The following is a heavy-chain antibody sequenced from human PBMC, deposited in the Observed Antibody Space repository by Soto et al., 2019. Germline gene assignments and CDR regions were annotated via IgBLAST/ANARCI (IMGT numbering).Heavy chain of an antibody. Sequence: SETLSLTCTVSGGSISSGDYYWSWIRQPPGKGLEWIGYIYYSGSTYYNPSLKSRVTISVDTSKNQFSLKLSSVTAADTAVYYCARAGYYYDSSGYYYSALDYWGQGTLVTVSS. J-gene: IGHJ4*02. D-gene: IGHD3-22*01. V-gene: IGHV4-30-4*01. CDR3: ARAGYYYDSSGYYYSALDY. CDR2: IYYSGST. CDR1: GGSISSGDYY.